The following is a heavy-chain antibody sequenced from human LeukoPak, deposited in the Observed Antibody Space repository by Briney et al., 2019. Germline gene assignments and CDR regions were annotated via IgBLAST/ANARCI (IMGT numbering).Heavy chain of an antibody. CDR2: ISGSGGST. Sequence: GGSLRLSCAASGFTFSSYAMSCVRQAPGKGLEWVSAISGSGGSTYYADSVKGRFTISRDNSKNTLYLQMNSLRAEDTAVYYCAKDNRYSYGRVVYYFDYWGQGTLVTVSS. CDR3: AKDNRYSYGRVVYYFDY. V-gene: IGHV3-23*01. CDR1: GFTFSSYA. J-gene: IGHJ4*02. D-gene: IGHD5-18*01.